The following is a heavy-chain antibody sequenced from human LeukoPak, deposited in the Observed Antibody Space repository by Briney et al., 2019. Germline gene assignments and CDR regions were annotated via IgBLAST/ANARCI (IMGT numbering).Heavy chain of an antibody. CDR3: ATRAYCGGDCSSSDTSDI. J-gene: IGHJ3*02. Sequence: ASVKLSCTASGSIFTNYGVNWARQAPAPGLEWMGWISVYNGNTNYAQNLQGTVTITTDTSTSTAYLELRSLTSDDTAVYYCATRAYCGGDCSSSDTSDIWGQGTMVSVSS. CDR1: GSIFTNYG. V-gene: IGHV1-18*01. D-gene: IGHD2-21*02. CDR2: ISVYNGNT.